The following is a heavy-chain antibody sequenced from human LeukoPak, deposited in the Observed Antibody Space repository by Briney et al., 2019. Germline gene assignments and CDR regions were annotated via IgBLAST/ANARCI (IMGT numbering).Heavy chain of an antibody. CDR2: ISGSGGST. V-gene: IGHV3-23*01. CDR1: GLTFSSYA. D-gene: IGHD4-17*01. Sequence: GGSLRLSCAASGLTFSSYAMSWVRQAPGKGLEWVSAISGSGGSTYYAGSVKGRFTISRDNSKNTLYLQMNSLRAEDTAVYYCATLGGTVTGDVYYFDYWGQGTLVTVSS. J-gene: IGHJ4*02. CDR3: ATLGGTVTGDVYYFDY.